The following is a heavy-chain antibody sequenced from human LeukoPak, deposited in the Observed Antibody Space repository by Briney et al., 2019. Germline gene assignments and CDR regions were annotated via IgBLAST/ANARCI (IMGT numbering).Heavy chain of an antibody. V-gene: IGHV4-39*02. CDR2: IYYSGIT. Sequence: SETLSLTCTVSGGSVSSSGYYWGWLRQPPGKGLEWIGSIYYSGITYFNPSLKSRLTISGDTSKNQFSLKLYSVTAADTAVYYCARDQASSSSDYWGQGTLVTVSS. J-gene: IGHJ4*02. CDR1: GGSVSSSGYY. D-gene: IGHD6-13*01. CDR3: ARDQASSSSDY.